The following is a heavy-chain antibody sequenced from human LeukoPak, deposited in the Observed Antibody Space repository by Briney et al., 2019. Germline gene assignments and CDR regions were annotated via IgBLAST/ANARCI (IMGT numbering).Heavy chain of an antibody. D-gene: IGHD4-17*01. CDR1: GYSISSGYY. V-gene: IGHV4-38-2*02. Sequence: SETLSLTCTVSGYSISSGYYWGWIRQPPGKGLEWIGSIYHSGSTYYNPSLKSRVTISVDTSRKQFSLKLSSVTAADTAVYYCARDLYGDYAFDIWGQGTLVTVSS. CDR2: IYHSGST. CDR3: ARDLYGDYAFDI. J-gene: IGHJ3*02.